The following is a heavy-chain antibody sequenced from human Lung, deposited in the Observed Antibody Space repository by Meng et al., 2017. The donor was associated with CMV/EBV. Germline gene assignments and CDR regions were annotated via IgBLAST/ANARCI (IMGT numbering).Heavy chain of an antibody. J-gene: IGHJ4*02. CDR3: AAPSCTTTFCSSYFDY. V-gene: IGHV3-23*01. Sequence: GESXKISCVASGFPLRTNAMRWVRQAPGKGLECVSRISVSGGTTHYTDSVKGRFTVSRDNAKNSLFLQMNSLRGEDTAVYYCAAPSCTTTFCSSYFDYLGQGXLVTVSS. D-gene: IGHD2-2*01. CDR1: GFPLRTNA. CDR2: ISVSGGTT.